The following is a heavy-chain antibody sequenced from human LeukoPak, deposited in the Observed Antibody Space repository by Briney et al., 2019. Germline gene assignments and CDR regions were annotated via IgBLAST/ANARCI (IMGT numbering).Heavy chain of an antibody. CDR1: GGSISSYY. CDR2: IYYSGST. J-gene: IGHJ3*02. D-gene: IGHD3-22*01. Sequence: SETLSLTCTVSGGSISSYYWSWIRQPPGKGLEWIGYIYYSGSTNYNPSLKSRVTISVDTSKNQFSLKLSSVTAADTAVYYCAGALVVVSDGFDIWGQGTMVTVSS. V-gene: IGHV4-59*01. CDR3: AGALVVVSDGFDI.